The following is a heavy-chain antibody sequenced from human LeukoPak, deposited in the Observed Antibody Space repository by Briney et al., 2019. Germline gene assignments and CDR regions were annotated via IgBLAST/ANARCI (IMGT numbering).Heavy chain of an antibody. CDR1: GFTFTSYA. J-gene: IGHJ5*02. CDR2: INAGNGNT. Sequence: ASVKVSCKASGFTFTSYAMHWVRQAPGQRLEWMGWINAGNGNTKYSQKFQGRVTITRDTSASTAYMELSSLRSEDTAVYYCARELISKNWFDPWGQGTLVTVSS. D-gene: IGHD2-8*01. CDR3: ARELISKNWFDP. V-gene: IGHV1-3*01.